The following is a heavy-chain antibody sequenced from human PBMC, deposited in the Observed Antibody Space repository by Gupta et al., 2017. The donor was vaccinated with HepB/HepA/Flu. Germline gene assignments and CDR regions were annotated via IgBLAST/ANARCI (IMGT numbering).Heavy chain of an antibody. V-gene: IGHV4-4*02. CDR2: IHQSGNT. CDR1: GASISGSHW. J-gene: IGHJ6*02. D-gene: IGHD6-25*01. CDR3: VRWKSADGYYYGLDV. Sequence: QVQLQESGPGLLKPSGTLSLTCAVSGASISGSHWWTLVRQSPGKGLEWIGDIHQSGNTNYNPSLGGRVTILVDKSRNQFSLKVVSVTAADTAVYYCVRWKSADGYYYGLDVWGQGTKVSVSS.